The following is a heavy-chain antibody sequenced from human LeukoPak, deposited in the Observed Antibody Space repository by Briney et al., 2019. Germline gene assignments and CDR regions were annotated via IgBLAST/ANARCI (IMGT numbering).Heavy chain of an antibody. CDR3: ARANGGGLDY. CDR2: IHPTDGST. V-gene: IGHV1-46*01. Sequence: ASVKVSCKTSGDTFSTYYMHWVRQAPGQGLEWLGIIHPTDGSTSYTQKIQGRVTMTRDTATGTVYLELSSLRSEDTAVYWCARANGGGLDYWGQGTLITVSS. J-gene: IGHJ4*02. CDR1: GDTFSTYY. D-gene: IGHD3-10*01.